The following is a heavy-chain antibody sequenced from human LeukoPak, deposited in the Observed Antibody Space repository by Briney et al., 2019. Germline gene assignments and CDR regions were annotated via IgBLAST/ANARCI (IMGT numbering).Heavy chain of an antibody. Sequence: PGGSLRLSCTASGFSFNTFGMYWVRQAPGKGLEWVSYISSTSGTTYYADSVKGRFTISRDNAKNSLYLQMNSLRAEDTAVYYCARVEASGYDYGAFDYWGQGTLVTVSS. J-gene: IGHJ4*02. CDR2: ISSTSGTT. V-gene: IGHV3-48*04. CDR1: GFSFNTFG. CDR3: ARVEASGYDYGAFDY. D-gene: IGHD5-12*01.